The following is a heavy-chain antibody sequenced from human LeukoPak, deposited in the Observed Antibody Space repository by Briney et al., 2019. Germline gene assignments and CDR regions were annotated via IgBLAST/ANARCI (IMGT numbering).Heavy chain of an antibody. CDR1: GGSISSTSYY. Sequence: SETLSLTCTVSGGSISSTSYYWGWIRQPPGKGLEWIGSIFYSGSPYYNPSLKSRVTISVDTSKNQFSLKLTSVTAADTALYYCARLKGVPAADYWGQGTLVTVSS. V-gene: IGHV4-39*01. CDR2: IFYSGSP. J-gene: IGHJ4*02. D-gene: IGHD2-2*01. CDR3: ARLKGVPAADY.